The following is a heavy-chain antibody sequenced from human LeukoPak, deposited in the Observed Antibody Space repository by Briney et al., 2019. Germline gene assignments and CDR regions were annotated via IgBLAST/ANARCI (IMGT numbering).Heavy chain of an antibody. V-gene: IGHV4-59*01. CDR2: IYYSGCT. CDR1: SGSISSYY. J-gene: IGHJ4*02. CDR3: ARTEVTIFSKYYFDY. Sequence: SETLSLTCTVSSGSISSYYWSWIRQPPGKGLEWIGYIYYSGCTNYNPSLKSRVTISVDTSKNQFSLKLSSVTAADTAVYYCARTEVTIFSKYYFDYWGQGTLVTVSS. D-gene: IGHD3-9*01.